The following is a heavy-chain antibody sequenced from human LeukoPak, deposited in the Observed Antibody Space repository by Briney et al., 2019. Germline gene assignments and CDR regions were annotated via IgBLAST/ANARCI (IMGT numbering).Heavy chain of an antibody. V-gene: IGHV3-74*01. Sequence: GGSLRLSCAASGFTFSTYWMHWVRQAPGKGLVWVSRINTDGSDTNYADSVEGRFTISRDNAKNTLYLQMNSLRAEDTAVYYCAKVGYGSGSPLDVWGQGTTVTVSS. CDR1: GFTFSTYW. CDR3: AKVGYGSGSPLDV. D-gene: IGHD3-10*01. CDR2: INTDGSDT. J-gene: IGHJ6*02.